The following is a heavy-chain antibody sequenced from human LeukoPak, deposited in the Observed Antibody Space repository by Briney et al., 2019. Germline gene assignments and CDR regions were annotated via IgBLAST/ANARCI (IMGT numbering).Heavy chain of an antibody. D-gene: IGHD4-17*01. J-gene: IGHJ6*03. CDR2: IYYSGIT. Sequence: SETLSLTCTVSGGSISTSSYYWAWIRQPPGKGLEWTGSIYYSGITYYSPSLRSRVTISVDTSKNQFSLKLSSVTAADTAVYCCARSFLEAPVNYYMDVWGKGTTVTISS. V-gene: IGHV4-39*01. CDR1: GGSISTSSYY. CDR3: ARSFLEAPVNYYMDV.